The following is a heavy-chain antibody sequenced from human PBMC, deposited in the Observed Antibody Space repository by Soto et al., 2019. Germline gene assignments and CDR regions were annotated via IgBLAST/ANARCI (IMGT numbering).Heavy chain of an antibody. D-gene: IGHD1-7*01. J-gene: IGHJ6*02. V-gene: IGHV4-59*08. CDR2: IYDTGISGYTPST. CDR1: GGSITSSY. Sequence: PSETLSLTCTVSGGSITSSYWSWIRRPPGKGLEWIAYIYDTGISGYTPSTSYNPSLKSRVTISVDTSKNQFSLKLSSVTAADTAVYYCARHAHEGNYGYYYYYYGMDVWGQGTTVTVSS. CDR3: ARHAHEGNYGYYYYYYGMDV.